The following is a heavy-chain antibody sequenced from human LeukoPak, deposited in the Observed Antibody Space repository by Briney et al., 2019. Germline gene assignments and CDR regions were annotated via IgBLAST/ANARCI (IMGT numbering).Heavy chain of an antibody. CDR3: ARARKSGGITMIRGVKDRGWFDP. J-gene: IGHJ5*02. Sequence: GGSLRLSCAASGFTFSSYAMSWVRQAPGKGLEWVSAISGSGGSTYYADSVKGRFTISRDNSKNTLYLQMNSLRAEDTAVYYCARARKSGGITMIRGVKDRGWFDPWGQGTLVTVSS. CDR1: GFTFSSYA. V-gene: IGHV3-23*01. D-gene: IGHD3-10*01. CDR2: ISGSGGST.